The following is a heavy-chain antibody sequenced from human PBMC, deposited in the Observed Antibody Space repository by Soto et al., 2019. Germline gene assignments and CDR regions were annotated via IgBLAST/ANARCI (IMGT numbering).Heavy chain of an antibody. CDR2: INHSGSS. J-gene: IGHJ4*02. CDR3: TRGLFSGSSYSGSWYYFDS. V-gene: IGHV4-39*07. D-gene: IGHD1-26*01. Sequence: PSETLSLTCTVSVGSISSNIYYWGWIRQPPGKGLEWIGNINHSGSSIYNPSLKNRVTISTMSNNKFSLELSSVTAADTAVYYCTRGLFSGSSYSGSWYYFDSWGQGTMVTVSS. CDR1: VGSISSNIYY.